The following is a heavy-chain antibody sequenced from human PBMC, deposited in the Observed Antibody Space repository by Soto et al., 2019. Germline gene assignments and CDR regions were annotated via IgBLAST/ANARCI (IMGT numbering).Heavy chain of an antibody. CDR1: GFTFSSYA. CDR3: AKYSQLRYFDWLLTYFDY. CDR2: ISGSGGST. Sequence: EVQLLESGGGLVQPGGSLRLSCAASGFTFSSYAMSWVRQAPGKGLEWVSAISGSGGSTYYADSVKGRFTISRDNSKNTLYLQMNSLRAEDTAVYYCAKYSQLRYFDWLLTYFDYWGQGALVTVSS. J-gene: IGHJ4*02. D-gene: IGHD3-9*01. V-gene: IGHV3-23*01.